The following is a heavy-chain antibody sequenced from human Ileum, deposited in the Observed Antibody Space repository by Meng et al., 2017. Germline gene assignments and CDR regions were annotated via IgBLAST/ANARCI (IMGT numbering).Heavy chain of an antibody. V-gene: IGHV4-61*08. CDR1: GGSVSRAGYQ. CDR3: ARDHMGSLDY. D-gene: IGHD1-26*01. CDR2: AST. J-gene: IGHJ4*02. Sequence: GQLQGSGPVRVSRSETLSRICTVSGGSVSRAGYQWGWIRQPPGKGLEWIGYASTNYNPSLKSRVTISLDTSRNQFSLSLSSVTAADTAVYYCARDHMGSLDYWGQGILVTVSS.